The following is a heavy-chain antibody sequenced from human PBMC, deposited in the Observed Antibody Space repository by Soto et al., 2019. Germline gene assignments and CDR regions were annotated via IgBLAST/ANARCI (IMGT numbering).Heavy chain of an antibody. V-gene: IGHV1-2*02. D-gene: IGHD6-13*01. CDR3: ARLIAAAGTVYYYYGMDV. CDR2: INPNSGGT. Sequence: ASVKVSCKASGYTFTCYYMHWVRQAPGKGLEWMGWINPNSGGTNYAQKFQGRVTMTRVTSISTAYMELSRLRSDDTAVYYCARLIAAAGTVYYYYGMDVWGQGTTVTVPS. J-gene: IGHJ6*02. CDR1: GYTFTCYY.